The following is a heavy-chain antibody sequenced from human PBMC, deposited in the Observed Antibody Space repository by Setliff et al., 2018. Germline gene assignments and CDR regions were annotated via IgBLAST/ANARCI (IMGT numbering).Heavy chain of an antibody. CDR2: TSYDGINQ. V-gene: IGHV3-30*07. D-gene: IGHD3-10*01. J-gene: IGHJ4*02. Sequence: GGSLRLSCAASGFAFRTHPMHWVRQAPGKGLERLAVTSYDGINQYYADSVKGRFTISRDNAKNSLYLQLNSLRAEDTAVYYCARAKGTTMATQYFDYWGQGTLVTVSS. CDR3: ARAKGTTMATQYFDY. CDR1: GFAFRTHP.